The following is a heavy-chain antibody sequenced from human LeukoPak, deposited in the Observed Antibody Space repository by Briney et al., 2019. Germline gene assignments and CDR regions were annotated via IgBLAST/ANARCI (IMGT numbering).Heavy chain of an antibody. Sequence: PGGSLRLSCAASGFSFSSYSMNWVRQAPGKGLEWVSSISSRGSYIYYTDSVKGRFTISRDNAKNSLYLQMNSLRDEDTAVYYCARGPISGWSADYWGQGTLVTVSS. J-gene: IGHJ4*02. CDR1: GFSFSSYS. CDR2: ISSRGSYI. CDR3: ARGPISGWSADY. D-gene: IGHD6-19*01. V-gene: IGHV3-21*01.